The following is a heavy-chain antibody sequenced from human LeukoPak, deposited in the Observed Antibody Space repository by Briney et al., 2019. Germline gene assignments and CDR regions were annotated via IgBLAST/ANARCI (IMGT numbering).Heavy chain of an antibody. D-gene: IGHD3-22*01. CDR1: GFAFSSYG. J-gene: IGHJ4*02. CDR2: ISYDGSNK. Sequence: GGSLRLSCAASGFAFSSYGMHWVRQAPGKGLEWVAVISYDGSNKYYADSVKGRFTISRDNSKNTLYLQMNSLRAEDTAVYYCAKDTYDSSGYYGDWGQGTLVTVSS. V-gene: IGHV3-30*18. CDR3: AKDTYDSSGYYGD.